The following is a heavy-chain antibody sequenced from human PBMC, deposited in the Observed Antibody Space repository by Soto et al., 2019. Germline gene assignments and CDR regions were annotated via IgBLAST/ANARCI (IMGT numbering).Heavy chain of an antibody. CDR2: ISAYNGNT. J-gene: IGHJ4*02. V-gene: IGHV1-18*01. D-gene: IGHD6-19*01. CDR3: ARELSGWYPIDY. CDR1: GGTFSSYA. Sequence: GASVKVSCKASGGTFSSYAISWVRQAPGQGLEWMGWISAYNGNTNYAQKLQGRVTMTTDTSTSTAYMELRSLRSDDTAVYYCARELSGWYPIDYWGQGTLVTVSS.